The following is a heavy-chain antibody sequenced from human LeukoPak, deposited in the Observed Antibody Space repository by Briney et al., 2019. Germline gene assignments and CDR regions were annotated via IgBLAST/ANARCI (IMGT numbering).Heavy chain of an antibody. Sequence: KTSETLSLTCTVSSGSISGYYWSWIRQPPGKGLEWIGYMYYSGSTSYNPSLKSRVTISVDTSKNQVSLRLSSVTAVDTAVYYCARAVVVVAPTPYWFDPWGQGTLVTVSS. V-gene: IGHV4-59*08. CDR2: MYYSGST. J-gene: IGHJ5*02. D-gene: IGHD2-15*01. CDR3: ARAVVVVAPTPYWFDP. CDR1: SGSISGYY.